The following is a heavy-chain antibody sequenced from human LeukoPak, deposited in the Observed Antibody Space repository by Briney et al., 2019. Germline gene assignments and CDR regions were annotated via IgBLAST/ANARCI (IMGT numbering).Heavy chain of an antibody. Sequence: ASVKVSCKASGYTFTSYGISWVRQAPGQGLEWMGWISAYNGSTNYAQKLQGRVTMTTDTSTSTAYMELRSLRSDDTAVYYCARLYSSSWYGPNYFDYWGQGTLVTVSS. V-gene: IGHV1-18*01. J-gene: IGHJ4*02. CDR3: ARLYSSSWYGPNYFDY. CDR1: GYTFTSYG. D-gene: IGHD6-13*01. CDR2: ISAYNGST.